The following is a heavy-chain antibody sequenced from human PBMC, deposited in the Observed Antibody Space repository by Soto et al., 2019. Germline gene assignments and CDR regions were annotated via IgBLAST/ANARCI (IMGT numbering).Heavy chain of an antibody. V-gene: IGHV3-23*01. D-gene: IGHD3-22*01. Sequence: GGSLRLSCAASGFTFSSYAMSWVRQAPGKGLEWVSAISGSGGSTYYADSVKGRFTISRDNSKDTLYLQMNSLRAEDTAVYYCAKDRSRYYDSSGGDAFDIWGQGTMVTVSS. CDR1: GFTFSSYA. J-gene: IGHJ3*02. CDR3: AKDRSRYYDSSGGDAFDI. CDR2: ISGSGGST.